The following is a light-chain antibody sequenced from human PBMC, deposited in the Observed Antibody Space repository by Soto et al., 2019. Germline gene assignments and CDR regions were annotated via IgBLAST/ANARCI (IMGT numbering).Light chain of an antibody. Sequence: EIVLTQSPATLSLSPGERATLSCRASQSVSSYLAWYQQKPGQAPRLLIYDASNRATGIPARFSGSGSGTDFTLTISSLEPEDFAVYYCQQRSNWLTFGQGTRREI. CDR2: DAS. CDR3: QQRSNWLT. J-gene: IGKJ5*01. V-gene: IGKV3-11*01. CDR1: QSVSSY.